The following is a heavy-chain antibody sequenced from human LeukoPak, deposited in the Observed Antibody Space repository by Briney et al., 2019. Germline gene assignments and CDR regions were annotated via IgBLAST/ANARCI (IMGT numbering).Heavy chain of an antibody. CDR2: INHSGST. J-gene: IGHJ6*03. CDR3: ASLGSRPGYYGSDYYYMDV. D-gene: IGHD3-10*01. CDR1: GGSFSGYY. V-gene: IGHV4-34*01. Sequence: SETLSLTCAVYGGSFSGYYWSWIRQPPGKGLEWIGEINHSGSTNYNPSLKSRVTISVDTSKNQFSLKLSSVTAADTAVYYCASLGSRPGYYGSDYYYMDVWGKGPRSPSP.